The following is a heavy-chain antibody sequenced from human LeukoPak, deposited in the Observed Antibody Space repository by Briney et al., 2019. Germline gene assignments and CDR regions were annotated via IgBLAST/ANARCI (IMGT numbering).Heavy chain of an antibody. J-gene: IGHJ3*02. D-gene: IGHD3-3*01. CDR1: GLIFSSHW. Sequence: GGSLRLSCAASGLIFSSHWMSWVRQAPGKGLEWVACIKQDGSGKYYVDSVKGRFTISRDNAKNSLYLQMNSLRAEDTAVYYCARRSSLGRFLEWFQPPHAFDIWGQGTMVTVSS. V-gene: IGHV3-7*01. CDR3: ARRSSLGRFLEWFQPPHAFDI. CDR2: IKQDGSGK.